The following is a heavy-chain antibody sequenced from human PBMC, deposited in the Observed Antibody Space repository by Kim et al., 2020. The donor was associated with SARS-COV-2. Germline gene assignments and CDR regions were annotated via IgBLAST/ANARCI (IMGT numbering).Heavy chain of an antibody. J-gene: IGHJ4*02. D-gene: IGHD3-9*01. CDR2: ISYDGSNK. V-gene: IGHV3-30-3*01. Sequence: GGSLRLSCAASGFTFSSYAMHWVRQAPGKGLEWVAVISYDGSNKYYADSVKGRFTISRDNSKNTLYLQMNSLRAEDTAVYYCARDSAVRPRDHRQYYDILTGYYPCYWGQGTLVTVSS. CDR3: ARDSAVRPRDHRQYYDILTGYYPCY. CDR1: GFTFSSYA.